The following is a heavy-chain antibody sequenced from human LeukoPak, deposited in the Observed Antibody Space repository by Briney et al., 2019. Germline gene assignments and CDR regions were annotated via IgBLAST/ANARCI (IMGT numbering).Heavy chain of an antibody. CDR2: ISAYNGNT. CDR1: GHTPTRSG. Sequence: ASVNVSCTASGHTPTRSGISSVRQAPGQGNEWIGWISAYNGNTNSAQKLQGRVTMTTDTSTSTAYMELRSLRSDDTAVYYCARGFTMAYGMDVWGKGTTVTVSS. CDR3: ARGFTMAYGMDV. D-gene: IGHD3-10*01. J-gene: IGHJ6*04. V-gene: IGHV1-18*04.